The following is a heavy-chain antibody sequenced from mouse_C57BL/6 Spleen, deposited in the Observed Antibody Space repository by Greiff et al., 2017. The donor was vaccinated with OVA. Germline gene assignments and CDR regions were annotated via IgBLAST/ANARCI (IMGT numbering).Heavy chain of an antibody. Sequence: QVQLQQSGPGLVQPSQSLSITCTVSGFSFTSYGVHWVRQSPGKGLEWLGVIWRGGSTDYNAAFMSRLSITKDNSKSQVFFKMNSLQADDTAIYYCAKNDYDGYSPFAYWGQGTLVTVSA. D-gene: IGHD2-3*01. J-gene: IGHJ3*01. CDR2: IWRGGST. V-gene: IGHV2-5*01. CDR3: AKNDYDGYSPFAY. CDR1: GFSFTSYG.